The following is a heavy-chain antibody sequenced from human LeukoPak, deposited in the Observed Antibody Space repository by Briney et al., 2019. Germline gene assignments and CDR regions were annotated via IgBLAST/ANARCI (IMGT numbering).Heavy chain of an antibody. CDR3: ARQRTVSYGYFDY. V-gene: IGHV4-61*02. Sequence: SQTLSLTCTVSGGSISSGGYYWSWIRQPAGKGLEYLGRIYSTGSTNYNPSLRSRVTISVDTSKNHFSLKLSSVTAADTAVYYCARQRTVSYGYFDYWGQGTLVTVSS. CDR1: GGSISSGGYY. J-gene: IGHJ4*02. D-gene: IGHD5-18*01. CDR2: IYSTGST.